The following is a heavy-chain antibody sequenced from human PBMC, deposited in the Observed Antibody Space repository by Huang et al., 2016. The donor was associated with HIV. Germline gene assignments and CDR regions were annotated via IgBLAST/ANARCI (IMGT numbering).Heavy chain of an antibody. Sequence: QVQLVESGAELKKPGASVRVSCQVSGYTVSELSLNWVRKAPEKGLEWMGGFEPEEGETSYAQRLQGRVTMTEDTSTDTAYMELSSLRPEDTAVYYCATSTPDVGAGVLRSAFDIWGQGTMVTVSS. CDR1: GYTVSELS. CDR3: ATSTPDVGAGVLRSAFDI. CDR2: FEPEEGET. V-gene: IGHV1-24*01. J-gene: IGHJ3*02. D-gene: IGHD2-15*01.